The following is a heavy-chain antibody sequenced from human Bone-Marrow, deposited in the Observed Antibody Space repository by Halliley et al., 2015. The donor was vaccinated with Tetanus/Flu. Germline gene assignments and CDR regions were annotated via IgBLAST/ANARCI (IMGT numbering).Heavy chain of an antibody. V-gene: IGHV1-69*11. Sequence: QLVQSGAEMKRPGSSVKVSCKASGGTFTTYTLSWVRQAPGQGLEWMGRIVPLLDATKYAQKFQDRVTITAHEATNTVYMELRGLISDDSAAYYWATSAQWGGPISGAPGALVTVS. CDR1: GGTFTTYT. D-gene: IGHD1-26*01. CDR2: IVPLLDAT. CDR3: ATSAQWGGPIS. J-gene: IGHJ4*02.